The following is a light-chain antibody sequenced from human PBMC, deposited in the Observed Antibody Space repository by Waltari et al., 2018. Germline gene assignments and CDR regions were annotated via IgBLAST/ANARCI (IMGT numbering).Light chain of an antibody. Sequence: EIVLTQSPATLSLSPGERATLSCRASQSVSSSLAWYQQKPSQAPRLLIFDASNRATGIPARFSGSGSGTDFTLTISSLEPEGFAVYYCQQRNNWPTTFGGGTKVEIK. CDR2: DAS. CDR1: QSVSSS. J-gene: IGKJ4*01. CDR3: QQRNNWPTT. V-gene: IGKV3-11*01.